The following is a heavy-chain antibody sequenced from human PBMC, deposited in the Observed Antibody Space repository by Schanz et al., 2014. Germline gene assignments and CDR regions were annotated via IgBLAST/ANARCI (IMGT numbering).Heavy chain of an antibody. Sequence: QVQLVESGGGVVQPGGSLRLSCAASGFPFSSYALHWVRQAPGKGLEWVAVISYDGVNTYYADSVKGRFTISRDNSKNTLYLQMNSLRGEDTALYYCAKDGIMVQGVIWERYFDSWGQGTLVTVSS. J-gene: IGHJ4*02. D-gene: IGHD3-10*01. CDR3: AKDGIMVQGVIWERYFDS. CDR1: GFPFSSYA. CDR2: ISYDGVNT. V-gene: IGHV3-30-3*01.